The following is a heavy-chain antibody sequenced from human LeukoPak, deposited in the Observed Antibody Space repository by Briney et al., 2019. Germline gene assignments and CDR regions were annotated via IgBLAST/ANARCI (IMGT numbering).Heavy chain of an antibody. D-gene: IGHD6-6*01. Sequence: GGSLTLSCAASGFTFSSYAMHWVRQAPGKGLEWVAVISYDGSNKYYADSVKGRFTISRGSSKSTVYLQMNSLRAEDTAIYYCARVDGSSLSRARFDYWGPGTLVTVSS. V-gene: IGHV3-30*04. J-gene: IGHJ4*02. CDR2: ISYDGSNK. CDR1: GFTFSSYA. CDR3: ARVDGSSLSRARFDY.